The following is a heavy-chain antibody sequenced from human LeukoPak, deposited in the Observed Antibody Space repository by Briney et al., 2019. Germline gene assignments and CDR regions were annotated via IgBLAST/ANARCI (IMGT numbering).Heavy chain of an antibody. CDR1: GFTFDDYT. Sequence: GGSLRLSCAASGFTFDDYTMHWVRQAPGKGLEWVSLISWDGGSTYYADSVKGRFTISRDNSKNSLYLQMNSLRTEDTALYYCAKDGGVGATLGLDYWGQGTLVTVSS. CDR3: AKDGGVGATLGLDY. J-gene: IGHJ4*02. V-gene: IGHV3-43*01. CDR2: ISWDGGST. D-gene: IGHD1-26*01.